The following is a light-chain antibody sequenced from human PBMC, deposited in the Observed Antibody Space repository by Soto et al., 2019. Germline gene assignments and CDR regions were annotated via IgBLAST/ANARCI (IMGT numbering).Light chain of an antibody. Sequence: EIVLTQSPGTLSLSPGERATLSCRASESVSNRNLAWYQQKPGQAPRLLIYGTSSRATGIPDRFSGSGSGTDFTLTISRLEPEDFAVSCCHQYHESPRTFGQGTKVEIK. CDR2: GTS. CDR1: ESVSNRN. CDR3: HQYHESPRT. V-gene: IGKV3-20*01. J-gene: IGKJ1*01.